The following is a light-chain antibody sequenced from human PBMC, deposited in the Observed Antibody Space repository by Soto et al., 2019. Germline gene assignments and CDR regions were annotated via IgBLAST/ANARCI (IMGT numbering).Light chain of an antibody. Sequence: DIQMTQSPSTLSASVGDRVTITCRASQSISNWLARYQQKPGKAPKLLIYKASTLESGVPSRFSGTGSGTEFTLTISSLQPDDFATYYCHQFSFSHTFGGGTKVEIK. J-gene: IGKJ4*01. CDR1: QSISNW. V-gene: IGKV1-5*03. CDR2: KAS. CDR3: HQFSFSHT.